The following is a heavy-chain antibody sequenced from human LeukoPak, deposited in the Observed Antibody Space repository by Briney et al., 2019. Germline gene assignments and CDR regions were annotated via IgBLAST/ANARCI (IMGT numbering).Heavy chain of an antibody. CDR1: GVTFSRYA. CDR3: AKMSSFGG. CDR2: ISGSGGST. Sequence: GGSLTHSCAASGVTFSRYAMSCGRQAPGKGLEWVSGISGSGGSTYYADPVKGRFTISRDNSKNTLYLQMNSLRAEDTAVYYGAKMSSFGGWGEGTLVTVSS. D-gene: IGHD5-18*01. J-gene: IGHJ4*03. V-gene: IGHV3-23*01.